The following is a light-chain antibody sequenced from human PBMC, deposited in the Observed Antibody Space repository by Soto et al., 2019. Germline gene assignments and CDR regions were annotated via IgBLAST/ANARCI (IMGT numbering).Light chain of an antibody. CDR2: DAS. J-gene: IGKJ5*01. V-gene: IGKV3-11*01. Sequence: EIVLTQSPATLSLSPGERATLSCRASQSVSSYLAWYQQKPGQAPRLLIYDASSMATGIPARFSGSGSGTDFTLTISSLEPEDFAVYYCQQRSNWPITFGQGTRLEIK. CDR3: QQRSNWPIT. CDR1: QSVSSY.